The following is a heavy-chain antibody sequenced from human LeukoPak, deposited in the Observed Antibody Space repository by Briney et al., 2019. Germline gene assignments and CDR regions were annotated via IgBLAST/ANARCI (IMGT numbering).Heavy chain of an antibody. CDR2: IYFTGNT. D-gene: IGHD3-16*01. V-gene: IGHV4-39*01. CDR3: ASEAHRGGGFDS. J-gene: IGHJ4*02. Sequence: SETLSLTCTVSGGSISSDTYFWGWIRQPSGKGLEWIANIYFTGNTYYNPSLKSRATISVDTSKNQFSLTLSSVTAADTAVYYCASEAHRGGGFDSWGQGTQVTVSS. CDR1: GGSISSDTYF.